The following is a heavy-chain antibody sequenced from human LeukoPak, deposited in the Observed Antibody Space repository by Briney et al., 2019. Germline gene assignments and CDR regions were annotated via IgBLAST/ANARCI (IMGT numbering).Heavy chain of an antibody. CDR1: GGSFSGYY. Sequence: SETLSLTCAVYGGSFSGYYWSWIRQPPGKGLEWIGEINHSGSTNYNPSLKSRVTISVDTSKNQFSLKLSSVTAAGTAVYYCARARAVGYYYYYYMDVRGKGTTVTVSS. V-gene: IGHV4-34*01. CDR2: INHSGST. D-gene: IGHD6-19*01. J-gene: IGHJ6*03. CDR3: ARARAVGYYYYYYMDV.